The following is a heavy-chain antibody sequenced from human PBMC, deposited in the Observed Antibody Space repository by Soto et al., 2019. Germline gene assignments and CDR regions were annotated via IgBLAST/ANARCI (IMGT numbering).Heavy chain of an antibody. Sequence: QLQLQESGPGLVKPSETLSLTCTVSGGSISSNTYYWGWIRQPPGKGLEWIGSIYYSGNTYYHPTLKGTVTTSIKACKNQVSLKVSSVTAADTAVYYCAPCFCAGRYCSSSSCYFDYWGQGTLVTVSS. V-gene: IGHV4-39*01. D-gene: IGHD2-15*01. CDR3: APCFCAGRYCSSSSCYFDY. CDR2: IYYSGNT. J-gene: IGHJ4*02. CDR1: GGSISSNTYY.